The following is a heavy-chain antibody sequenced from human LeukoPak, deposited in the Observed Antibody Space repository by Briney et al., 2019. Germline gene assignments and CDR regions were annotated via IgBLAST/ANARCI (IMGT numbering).Heavy chain of an antibody. Sequence: SETLSLTCAVSGGSISSSNWWSWVRQPPGKGLEWIGEIYHSGSTNYNPSLKSRVTISVDKPKNQFSLKLSSVTAADTAVYYCARVLAVAGTFDYWGQGTLVTVSS. V-gene: IGHV4-4*02. CDR3: ARVLAVAGTFDY. CDR1: GGSISSSNW. CDR2: IYHSGST. J-gene: IGHJ4*02. D-gene: IGHD6-19*01.